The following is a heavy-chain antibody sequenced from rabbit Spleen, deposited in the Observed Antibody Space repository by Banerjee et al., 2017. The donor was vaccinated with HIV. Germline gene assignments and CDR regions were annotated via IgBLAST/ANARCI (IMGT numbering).Heavy chain of an antibody. Sequence: QSLEESGGDLVKPGASLTLTCKASGFDFSGDYWACWVRQAPGKGLEWIACIDGSGKTWYASWAKGRFTISKTSSTTATLRMTSLTDADTAAYFCARGGGTYGGSGFHFWGQGTLVTVS. CDR2: IDGSGKT. D-gene: IGHD3-1*01. CDR1: GFDFSGDYW. CDR3: ARGGGTYGGSGFHF. J-gene: IGHJ3*01. V-gene: IGHV1S40*01.